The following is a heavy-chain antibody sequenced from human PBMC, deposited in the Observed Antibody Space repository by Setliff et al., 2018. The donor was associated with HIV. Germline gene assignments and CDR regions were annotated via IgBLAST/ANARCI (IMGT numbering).Heavy chain of an antibody. D-gene: IGHD2-21*02. CDR1: GGSISSGDF. J-gene: IGHJ4*02. Sequence: PSETLSLTCTVSGGSISSGDFWTWIRQPAGEGLEWIGRTHASGTTQCEPSLKNRCSMSIDTSKNQFSLKLSSVTAADTAVYYCARQTATGTSATFDSWGQGSLVTVSS. CDR2: THASGTT. CDR3: ARQTATGTSATFDS. V-gene: IGHV4-4*07.